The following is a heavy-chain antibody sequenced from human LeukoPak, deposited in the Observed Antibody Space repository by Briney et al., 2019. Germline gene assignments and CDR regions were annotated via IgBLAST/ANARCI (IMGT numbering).Heavy chain of an antibody. J-gene: IGHJ4*02. V-gene: IGHV3-11*01. CDR2: ISSSGSTI. Sequence: GGSLRLSCAASGFTFSSYVMSWIRQAPGKGLEWVSYISSSGSTIYYADSVKGRFTISRDNAKNSLYLQMNSLRAEDTAVYYCARDSYYDSSGYLPYFDYWGQGTLVTVSS. CDR1: GFTFSSYV. CDR3: ARDSYYDSSGYLPYFDY. D-gene: IGHD3-22*01.